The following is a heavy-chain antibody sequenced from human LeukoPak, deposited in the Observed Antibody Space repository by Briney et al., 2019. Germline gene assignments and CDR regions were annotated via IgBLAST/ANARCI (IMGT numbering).Heavy chain of an antibody. D-gene: IGHD2-2*01. CDR2: ISGSGGST. V-gene: IGHV3-23*01. Sequence: GGSLRLSCAASGFTFSSYAMSWVRQAPGKGLEWVSAISGSGGSTYYADSVKGRFTVSRDNSKNTLYLQMNSLRAEDTAVYYCAKDPGYCSSTSCYALDAFDIWGQGTMVTVSS. CDR3: AKDPGYCSSTSCYALDAFDI. CDR1: GFTFSSYA. J-gene: IGHJ3*02.